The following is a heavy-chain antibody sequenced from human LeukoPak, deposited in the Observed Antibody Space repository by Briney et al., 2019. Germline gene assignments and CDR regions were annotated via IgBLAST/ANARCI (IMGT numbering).Heavy chain of an antibody. D-gene: IGHD3-10*01. CDR3: ARIGSGSYINNWFDP. J-gene: IGHJ5*02. Sequence: GASVKVSCKASGYTFTSYGISWVRQAPGQGLEWMVWISAYNGNTNYAQKLQGRVTMTTDTSTSTAYMELRSLRSDDTAVYYCARIGSGSYINNWFDPWGQGTLVTVSS. CDR1: GYTFTSYG. CDR2: ISAYNGNT. V-gene: IGHV1-18*01.